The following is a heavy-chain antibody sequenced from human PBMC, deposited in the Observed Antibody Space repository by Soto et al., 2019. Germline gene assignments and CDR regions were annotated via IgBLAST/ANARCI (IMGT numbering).Heavy chain of an antibody. V-gene: IGHV1-69*08. J-gene: IGHJ6*02. CDR1: GGTFSSYT. CDR3: ARDRGDYGQTYGMDV. D-gene: IGHD4-17*01. Sequence: QVQLVQSGAEVKKPGSSVKVSCKASGGTFSSYTISWVRQAPGQGLEWMGRIIPILGIANYAQKFQGRVTIXXDXAXXTAYMELSSLRSEDTAVYYCARDRGDYGQTYGMDVWGQGTTVTVSS. CDR2: IIPILGIA.